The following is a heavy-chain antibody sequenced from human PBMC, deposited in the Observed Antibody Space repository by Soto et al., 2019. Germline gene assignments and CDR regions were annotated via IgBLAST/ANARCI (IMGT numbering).Heavy chain of an antibody. J-gene: IGHJ4*02. CDR2: ISYDGRKE. D-gene: IGHD1-26*01. CDR1: GFRFTNSG. V-gene: IGHV3-30*18. CDR3: AKGPATAPDYFES. Sequence: QVQLVASGGGVVQPGRSLRLSCAGSGFRFTNSGLHWVRQAPGKGLEWVAFISYDGRKEYYADSVKGRFTISRDTSKSTLDLQMNTLRVEDTAVYFCAKGPATAPDYFESGSPGNRVTVSP.